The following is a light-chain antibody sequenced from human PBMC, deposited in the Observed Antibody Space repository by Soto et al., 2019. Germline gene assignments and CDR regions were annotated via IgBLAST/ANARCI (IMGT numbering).Light chain of an antibody. CDR2: VSSDGSH. V-gene: IGLV4-69*02. Sequence: QPVLTQSPSASASLGASVTLTCTLSSGHSNYAIAWHQQQPEKGPRYLMKVSSDGSHNKGDGIPNRFSGSSSGAERYLTISSLQSEDEGAYFCQTWGTDIVVFGGGTKLTVL. J-gene: IGLJ3*02. CDR3: QTWGTDIVV. CDR1: SGHSNYA.